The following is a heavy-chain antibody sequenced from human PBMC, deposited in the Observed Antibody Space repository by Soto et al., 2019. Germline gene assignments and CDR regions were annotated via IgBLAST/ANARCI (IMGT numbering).Heavy chain of an antibody. CDR2: ISGSGGST. CDR1: GSTLSSYA. Sequence: SLRVSCASYGSTLSSYAMSWVRQAPGKGVEWVSEISGSGGSTNYADSVKGRFTFSRDNYKNTLYLQMNSLRAEDTAMYYCARSSGGNFGIIIEGTNWFAPWGQGTLVTVSS. J-gene: IGHJ5*02. V-gene: IGHV3-23*01. D-gene: IGHD1-26*01. CDR3: ARSSGGNFGIIIEGTNWFAP.